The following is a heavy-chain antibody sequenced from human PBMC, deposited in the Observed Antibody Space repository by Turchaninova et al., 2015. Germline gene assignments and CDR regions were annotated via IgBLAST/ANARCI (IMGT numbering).Heavy chain of an antibody. J-gene: IGHJ3*02. D-gene: IGHD3-16*01. CDR3: ARDPWGTYXGAFXX. CDR2: ISSISTNI. Sequence: QVQLVESGGGLVKPGGSLRLSCAASGFTFSDYSMSWIRQAPGKGLEWVSLISSISTNIYYSDSLRGRFTISRDNAKNSLYLQMNRLXAEDTAVXXXARDPWGTYXGAFXXWGQGTKVTXSS. CDR1: GFTFSDYS. V-gene: IGHV3-11*04.